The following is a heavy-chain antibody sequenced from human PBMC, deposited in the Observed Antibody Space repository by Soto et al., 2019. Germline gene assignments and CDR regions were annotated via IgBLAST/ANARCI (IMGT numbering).Heavy chain of an antibody. CDR2: ISYDGSNK. D-gene: IGHD3-3*01. CDR3: ARTDRTNDYGDY. J-gene: IGHJ4*02. Sequence: GGSLRLSCAASGFTFSSYAMHWVRQAPGKGLEWVAVISYDGSNKYYADSVKGRFTISRDNSKNTLYLQMNSLRAEDTAVYYCARTDRTNDYGDYWGQGTLVTVSS. V-gene: IGHV3-30-3*01. CDR1: GFTFSSYA.